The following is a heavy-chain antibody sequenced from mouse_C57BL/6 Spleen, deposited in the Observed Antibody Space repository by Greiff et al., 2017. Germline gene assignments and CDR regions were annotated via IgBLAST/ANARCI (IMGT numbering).Heavy chain of an antibody. CDR1: GYTFTSYW. Sequence: QVQLQQPGAELVKPGASVKMSCKASGYTFTSYWITWVKQRPGQGLEWIGDIYPGSGSTNYNEKFKSKATLAVDTSSSTAYMQLSSLTSEDSAVYYCARGSNYDYAMDYWGQGTSVTVSS. CDR2: IYPGSGST. CDR3: ARGSNYDYAMDY. J-gene: IGHJ4*01. V-gene: IGHV1-55*01. D-gene: IGHD2-5*01.